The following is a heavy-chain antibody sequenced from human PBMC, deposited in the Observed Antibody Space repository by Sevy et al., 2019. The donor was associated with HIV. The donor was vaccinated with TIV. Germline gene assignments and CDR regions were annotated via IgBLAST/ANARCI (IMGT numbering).Heavy chain of an antibody. J-gene: IGHJ5*02. CDR1: GFTFSSYA. Sequence: GGSLRLSCAASGFTFSSYAMHWVRQAPGKGLEWVAVISYYGSNKYYADSVKGRFTISRENSKNTLYLQMNSLRAEDTAVYYCARDLGDTMSSGWFDPWGQGTLVTVSS. V-gene: IGHV3-30*04. CDR3: ARDLGDTMSSGWFDP. CDR2: ISYYGSNK. D-gene: IGHD3-10*02.